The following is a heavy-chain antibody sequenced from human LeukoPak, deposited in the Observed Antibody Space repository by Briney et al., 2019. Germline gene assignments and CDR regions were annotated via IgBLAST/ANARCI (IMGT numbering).Heavy chain of an antibody. V-gene: IGHV4-39*07. J-gene: IGHJ6*03. CDR1: GGSISSSSYY. D-gene: IGHD2-15*01. CDR2: IYYSGST. CDR3: AKVFSGYYYYMDV. Sequence: SETLSLTCTVSGGSISSSSYYWGWIRQPPGKGLEWIRSIYYSGSTNYNPSLKTRVTISVDTSKNQFSLRLSSVTAADTAVYYCAKVFSGYYYYMDVWGKGTTVTVSS.